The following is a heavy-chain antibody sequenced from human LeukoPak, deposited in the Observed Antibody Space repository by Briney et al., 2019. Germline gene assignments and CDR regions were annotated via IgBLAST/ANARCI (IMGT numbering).Heavy chain of an antibody. Sequence: ASVKVSCKASGYTFTSYDINWVRQATGQGLEWMGWMNPNSGNTGYAQKFQGRVTMTRNTSISTAYMELSSLRSEDTALYYFARGQPVTTFYYYYYMDVWGKGTTVTISS. D-gene: IGHD4-17*01. CDR2: MNPNSGNT. CDR1: GYTFTSYD. J-gene: IGHJ6*03. CDR3: ARGQPVTTFYYYYYMDV. V-gene: IGHV1-8*01.